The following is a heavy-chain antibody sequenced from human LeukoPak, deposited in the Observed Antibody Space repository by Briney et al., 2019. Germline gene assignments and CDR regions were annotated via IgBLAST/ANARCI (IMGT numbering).Heavy chain of an antibody. CDR3: TKSDWFDP. J-gene: IGHJ5*02. D-gene: IGHD3-3*01. CDR2: IKSDGSIT. Sequence: GGSLRLSCAASGFIFSGYWMHCVRPAPGKGLVWISRIKSDGSITSYADSVKGRFTNSRDNAKNTLYLRMNSLRVEDTAVYYCTKSDWFDPWGQGTLVTVSS. CDR1: GFIFSGYW. V-gene: IGHV3-74*01.